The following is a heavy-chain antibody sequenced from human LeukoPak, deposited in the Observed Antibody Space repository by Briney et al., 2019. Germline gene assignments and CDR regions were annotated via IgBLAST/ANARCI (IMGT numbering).Heavy chain of an antibody. Sequence: GGSLRLSCAASGFTFSSYAMPWVRQAPGKGLEWVAVISYDGSNKYYADSVKGRFTISRDNSKNTLYLQMNSLRAEDTAVYYCARGEYYEPYYYYGMDVWGQGTTVTVSS. CDR1: GFTFSSYA. D-gene: IGHD3-22*01. CDR2: ISYDGSNK. CDR3: ARGEYYEPYYYYGMDV. V-gene: IGHV3-30-3*01. J-gene: IGHJ6*02.